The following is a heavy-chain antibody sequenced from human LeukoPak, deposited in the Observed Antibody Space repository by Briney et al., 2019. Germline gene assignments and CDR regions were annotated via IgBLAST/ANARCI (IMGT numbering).Heavy chain of an antibody. J-gene: IGHJ5*02. V-gene: IGHV4-61*01. CDR1: GGSVSSGTYY. D-gene: IGHD5-12*01. Sequence: SETLSLTCTVSGGSVSSGTYYWSWIRQPPGKGLEWIGYIYYSGSTNYNPSLKSRVTISVDTSKNQFSLKLSSVTAADTAVYYCARGLFEGVATLNWLDPWGQGTLVTVSS. CDR2: IYYSGST. CDR3: ARGLFEGVATLNWLDP.